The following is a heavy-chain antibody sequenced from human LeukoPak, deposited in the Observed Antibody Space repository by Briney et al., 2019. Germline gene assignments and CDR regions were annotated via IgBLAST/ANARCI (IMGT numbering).Heavy chain of an antibody. CDR2: IKSKTDGGTT. V-gene: IGHV3-15*01. CDR3: TTDLTVLLWFGESPPGDY. CDR1: GFTFSNAW. D-gene: IGHD3-10*01. Sequence: GGSLRLSCAASGFTFSNAWMSWVRQAPGKGLEWVGRIKSKTDGGTTDYAAPVKGRFTISRDDSKSTLYLQMNSLKTEDTAVYYCTTDLTVLLWFGESPPGDYWGQGTLVTVSS. J-gene: IGHJ4*02.